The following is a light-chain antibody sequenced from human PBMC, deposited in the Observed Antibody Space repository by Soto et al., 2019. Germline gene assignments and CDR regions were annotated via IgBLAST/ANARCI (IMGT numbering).Light chain of an antibody. V-gene: IGKV1-17*03. CDR3: LQHYTYPPT. CDR2: SVS. Sequence: DIQMTQSPSALSASVGDTVTVTCRASQAIGNHLAWFQQQPGKVPQRLIFSVSTLQIGAPSRFSGSGSETDFTLTITNLQTADFASYFCLQHYTYPPTFGGGT. J-gene: IGKJ4*01. CDR1: QAIGNH.